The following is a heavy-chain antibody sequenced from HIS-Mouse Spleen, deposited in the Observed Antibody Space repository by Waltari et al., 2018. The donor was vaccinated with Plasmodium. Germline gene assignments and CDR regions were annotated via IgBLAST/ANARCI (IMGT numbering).Heavy chain of an antibody. CDR1: GYTFPGYY. CDR3: ARVLGYKAAAGTFVEYFQH. Sequence: QVQLVQSGAEVKQPGASVKVSCKASGYTFPGYYMHWVRQAPGQGLEWMGWINPNSGGTNYAQKFQGRVTMTRDTSISTAYMELSRLRSDDTAVYYCARVLGYKAAAGTFVEYFQHWGQGTLVTVSS. D-gene: IGHD6-13*01. J-gene: IGHJ1*01. V-gene: IGHV1-2*02. CDR2: INPNSGGT.